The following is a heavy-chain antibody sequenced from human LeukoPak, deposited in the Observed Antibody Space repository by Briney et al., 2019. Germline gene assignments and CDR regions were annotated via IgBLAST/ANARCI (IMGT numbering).Heavy chain of an antibody. CDR1: GGSISSYY. CDR3: ARTPGYCSGGSCYIYYYYMDV. J-gene: IGHJ6*03. V-gene: IGHV4-59*01. CDR2: IHYSWST. D-gene: IGHD2-15*01. Sequence: KPSETLSLTCTGPGGSISSYYWGWIRQPPGKGLEWLGYIHYSWSTNSNPSVKSRVTISVDTSTNQSSLKLSSVTAAVTAVYYCARTPGYCSGGSCYIYYYYMDVWGKGTTVTISS.